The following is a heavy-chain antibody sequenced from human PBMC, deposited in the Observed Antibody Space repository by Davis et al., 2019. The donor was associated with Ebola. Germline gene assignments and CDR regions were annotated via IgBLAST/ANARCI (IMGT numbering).Heavy chain of an antibody. CDR2: IIPIFGTA. CDR3: ATDLHYYDSSGYYG. J-gene: IGHJ4*02. Sequence: AASVKVSCKASGYTFTSYAISWVRQAPGQGLEWMGGIIPIFGTANYAQKFQGRVTITADESTSTAYMELSSLRSEDTAVYYCATDLHYYDSSGYYGWGQGTLVTVSS. CDR1: GYTFTSYA. D-gene: IGHD3-22*01. V-gene: IGHV1-69*13.